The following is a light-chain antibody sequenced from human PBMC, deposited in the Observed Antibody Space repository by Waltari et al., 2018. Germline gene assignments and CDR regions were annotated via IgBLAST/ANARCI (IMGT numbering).Light chain of an antibody. J-gene: IGLJ2*01. CDR1: SSDVGGYHY. CDR3: SSYTSSNTLV. CDR2: DVS. V-gene: IGLV2-14*01. Sequence: QSALTQPASVSGSPGQSITMSCTGTSSDVGGYHYVSWYQQYPGKATTLMIYDVSQRPSGLSHRVSGSNSCNTASLTISGLQADDEAFYYCSSYTSSNTLVFGVGTKLTVL.